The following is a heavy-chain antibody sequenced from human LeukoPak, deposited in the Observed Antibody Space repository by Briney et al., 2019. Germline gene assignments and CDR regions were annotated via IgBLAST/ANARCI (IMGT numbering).Heavy chain of an antibody. J-gene: IGHJ5*02. CDR1: GYTFTSYG. V-gene: IGHV1-18*01. D-gene: IGHD3-16*02. CDR2: ISAYNGNT. Sequence: ASVKVSCKASGYTFTSYGISWVRQAPGQGFEWMGWISAYNGNTNYAQKLQGRVTMTTDTSTSTAYMELRSLRSDDTAVYYCARDGLRLGELSLSGYNWFDPWGQGTLVTVSS. CDR3: ARDGLRLGELSLSGYNWFDP.